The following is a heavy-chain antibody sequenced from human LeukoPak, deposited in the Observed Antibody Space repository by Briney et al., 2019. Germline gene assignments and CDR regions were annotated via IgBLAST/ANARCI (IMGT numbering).Heavy chain of an antibody. CDR2: ISNTGERT. Sequence: GGSLRLSCAASGFTFSDSAVSWVRHSPGEGLKWVSSISNTGERTYYADSVKGRFTITRDNSRNTVDLQMNSLRAGDTAKYYCAKGGQDFDFWRFDLWGQGILVIVSS. J-gene: IGHJ5*02. CDR1: GFTFSDSA. V-gene: IGHV3-23*01. D-gene: IGHD3-3*01. CDR3: AKGGQDFDFWRFDL.